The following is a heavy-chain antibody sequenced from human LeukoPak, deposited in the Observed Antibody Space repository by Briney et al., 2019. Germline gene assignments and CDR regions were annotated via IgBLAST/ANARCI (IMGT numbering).Heavy chain of an antibody. J-gene: IGHJ4*02. V-gene: IGHV3-74*01. CDR1: GFTFSNNW. CDR2: INPDGRRA. D-gene: IGHD1-26*01. Sequence: PGGSLRLSCAAPGFTFSNNWMPWVRQAPGKGLVWVSRINPDGRRADYADSVKGRFTISRDNTKNSLYLQMNSLRAEDTAVYYCARDFYSGSYYEYYFDYWGQGTLVTVSS. CDR3: ARDFYSGSYYEYYFDY.